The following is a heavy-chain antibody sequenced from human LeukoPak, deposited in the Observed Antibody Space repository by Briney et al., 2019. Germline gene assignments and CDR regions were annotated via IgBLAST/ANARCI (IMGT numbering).Heavy chain of an antibody. CDR1: GGTFSSYA. J-gene: IGHJ4*02. CDR3: ARDGGTGYCSSTSCHPILY. V-gene: IGHV1-69*06. D-gene: IGHD2-2*01. CDR2: IIPIFGTA. Sequence: SVKVSYKASGGTFSSYAISWVRQAPGQGLEWMGGIIPIFGTANYAQKFQGRVTITADKSTSTAYMELSSLRSEDTAVYYCARDGGTGYCSSTSCHPILYWGQGTLVTVSS.